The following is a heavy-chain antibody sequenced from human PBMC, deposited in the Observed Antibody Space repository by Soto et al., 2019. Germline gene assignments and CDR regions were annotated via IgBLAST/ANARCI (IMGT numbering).Heavy chain of an antibody. Sequence: GSLRLSCTASGFTFGEYAMSWFRQAPGKGLEWVGYIRSKSFGGTTEYTASVKDRFTISRDNAKNTLYLHMDSLRPEDTAMYYCTRDQDTYGQAVFDSWGQGT. V-gene: IGHV3-49*01. J-gene: IGHJ4*02. CDR1: GFTFGEYA. CDR3: TRDQDTYGQAVFDS. CDR2: IRSKSFGGTT. D-gene: IGHD3-10*01.